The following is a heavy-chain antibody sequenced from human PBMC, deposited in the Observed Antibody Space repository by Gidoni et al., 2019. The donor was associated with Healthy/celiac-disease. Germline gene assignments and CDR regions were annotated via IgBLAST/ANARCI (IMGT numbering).Heavy chain of an antibody. J-gene: IGHJ2*01. D-gene: IGHD3-22*01. V-gene: IGHV3-53*01. CDR1: GFTVSSNY. CDR2: IYSGGST. Sequence: EVQLVESGGGLIQPGGSLRLSCAASGFTVSSNYMSWVRQAPGKGLEWVSVIYSGGSTYYADSVKGRFTISRDNSKNTLYLQMNSLRAEDTAVYYCARVGDSSGYTKDWYFDLWGRGTLVTVSS. CDR3: ARVGDSSGYTKDWYFDL.